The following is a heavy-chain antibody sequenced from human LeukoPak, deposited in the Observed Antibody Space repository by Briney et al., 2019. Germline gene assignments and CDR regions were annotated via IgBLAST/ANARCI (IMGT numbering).Heavy chain of an antibody. CDR2: INPNSGGT. J-gene: IGHJ6*03. CDR1: GYTFTGYY. CDR3: ARGYGGSSWYSPYYYMDV. V-gene: IGHV1-2*02. Sequence: GASVKVSCKASGYTFTGYYMHWVRQAPGQGLEWMGWINPNSGGTNYAQKFQCRVTMTRDTSISTAYMELSRLRSDDTAVYYCARGYGGSSWYSPYYYMDVRGKGTTVTISS. D-gene: IGHD6-13*01.